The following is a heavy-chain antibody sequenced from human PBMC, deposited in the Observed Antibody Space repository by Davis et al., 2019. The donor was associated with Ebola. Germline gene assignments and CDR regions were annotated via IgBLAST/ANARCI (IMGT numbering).Heavy chain of an antibody. CDR3: ARLRISTSSYYYGMDV. CDR1: GYSFTSYW. Sequence: GESLKISCKGSGYSFTSYWIGWVRQMPGKGLEWMGIIYPGDSDTRYSPSFQGQATISADKSISTAYLQWSSLKASDTAMYYCARLRISTSSYYYGMDVWGQGTTVTVSS. J-gene: IGHJ6*02. D-gene: IGHD2-2*01. V-gene: IGHV5-51*01. CDR2: IYPGDSDT.